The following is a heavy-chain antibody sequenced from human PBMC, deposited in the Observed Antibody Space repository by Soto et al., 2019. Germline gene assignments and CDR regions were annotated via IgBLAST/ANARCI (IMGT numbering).Heavy chain of an antibody. V-gene: IGHV3-23*01. CDR2: ISGSGGST. J-gene: IGHJ3*02. CDR3: AKGNSWSPALVLDI. CDR1: GFTFSSYA. D-gene: IGHD1-7*01. Sequence: EVQLLESGGGQVQPGGSLRLSCAAPGFTFSSYAMNWVRQAPGKGLEWVSAISGSGGSTYYADSVKGRFTISRDSSKNTRYLQMNSLRAEDTAVYYCAKGNSWSPALVLDIWGQGTMVTVSS.